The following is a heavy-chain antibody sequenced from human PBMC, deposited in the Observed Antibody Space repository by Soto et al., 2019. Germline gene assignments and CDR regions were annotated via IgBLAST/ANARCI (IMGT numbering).Heavy chain of an antibody. CDR1: GFTFSRNA. CDR3: AKSGPYGSGGYYFDS. Sequence: EVQLLESGGGLVQPGGSLRLSCAASGFTFSRNAMSWVRQAPGKGLEWVSGISGGGGATYYADSVKGRFTISRDNSKXTLYLQMNSLRAEDTAIYYCAKSGPYGSGGYYFDSWGQGTLVTVSS. CDR2: ISGGGGAT. V-gene: IGHV3-23*01. D-gene: IGHD1-26*01. J-gene: IGHJ4*02.